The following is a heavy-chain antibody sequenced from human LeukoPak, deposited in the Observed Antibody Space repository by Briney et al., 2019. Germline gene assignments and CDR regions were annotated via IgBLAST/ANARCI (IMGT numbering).Heavy chain of an antibody. V-gene: IGHV4-39*01. CDR1: GGSISSYY. Sequence: PSETLSLTCTVSGGSISSYYWGWIRQPPGKGLEWIGSIDYSGSTYYNPSLRSRVTIYVDPSNNQISLKLSSVTAADTAVFYCARHGLKYGSDTGYYYYMDVWGKGTTVTISS. CDR2: IDYSGST. CDR3: ARHGLKYGSDTGYYYYMDV. D-gene: IGHD3-10*01. J-gene: IGHJ6*03.